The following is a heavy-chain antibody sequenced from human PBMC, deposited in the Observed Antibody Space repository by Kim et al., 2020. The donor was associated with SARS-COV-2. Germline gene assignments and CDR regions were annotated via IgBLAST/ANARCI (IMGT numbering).Heavy chain of an antibody. CDR1: GFNFSNYG. V-gene: IGHV3-33*01. CDR3: ARVMRDRSSSEPDY. Sequence: GGSLRLSCAASGFNFSNYGMHWVRQAPGKGLEWLAVIWYDGNDKYYADSVKGRLTVSRDNSKNTLYMEVNSLRLEDTAVYYCARVMRDRSSSEPDYWGQGGLVTVSS. J-gene: IGHJ4*02. D-gene: IGHD6-6*01. CDR2: IWYDGNDK.